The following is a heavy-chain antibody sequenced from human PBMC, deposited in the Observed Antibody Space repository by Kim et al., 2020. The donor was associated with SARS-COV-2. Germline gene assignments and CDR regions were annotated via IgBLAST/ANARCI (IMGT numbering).Heavy chain of an antibody. CDR1: GFTFSSYD. J-gene: IGHJ3*02. V-gene: IGHV3-13*01. CDR3: ARGGIAADSFDI. Sequence: GGSLRLSCAASGFTFSSYDMHWVRQATGKGLEWVSAIGTAGDTYYPGSVKGRFTISRENAKNSLYLQMNSLRAGDTAVYYCARGGIAADSFDIWGQGTMVTVSS. D-gene: IGHD6-25*01. CDR2: IGTAGDT.